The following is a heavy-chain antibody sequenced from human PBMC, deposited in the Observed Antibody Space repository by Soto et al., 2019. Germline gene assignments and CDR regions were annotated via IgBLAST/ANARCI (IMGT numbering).Heavy chain of an antibody. CDR1: GFTFDDYA. D-gene: IGHD3-22*01. J-gene: IGHJ4*02. V-gene: IGHV3-9*01. Sequence: GGSLRLSCAASGFTFDDYAMHWVRQAPGKGLEWVSGISWNSGSIGYADSVKGRFTISRDNAKNSLYLQMNSLRAEDTALYYCAKATRRIVVVQYYFDYWGQGTLVTVSS. CDR3: AKATRRIVVVQYYFDY. CDR2: ISWNSGSI.